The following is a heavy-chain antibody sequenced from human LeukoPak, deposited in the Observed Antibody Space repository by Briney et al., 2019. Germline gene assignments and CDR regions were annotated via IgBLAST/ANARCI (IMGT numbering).Heavy chain of an antibody. CDR2: IIPILGIA. CDR1: GGTFSSYA. Sequence: SVKVACKASGGTFSSYAISWVRQAPGQGLEWMGRIIPILGIANYAQKFQGRVTITADKSTSTPYTELSRLRSEDTAVYYFSIRSGGCNFDGYYYGMDVWGQGTTVTVSS. V-gene: IGHV1-69*04. J-gene: IGHJ6*02. D-gene: IGHD3-9*01. CDR3: SIRSGGCNFDGYYYGMDV.